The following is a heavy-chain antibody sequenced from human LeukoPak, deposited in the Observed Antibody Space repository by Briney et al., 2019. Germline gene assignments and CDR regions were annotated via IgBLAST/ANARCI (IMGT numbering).Heavy chain of an antibody. V-gene: IGHV1-8*01. CDR3: ARDRGSDLYYYYMDV. CDR1: GYTFTSYD. D-gene: IGHD3-10*01. J-gene: IGHJ6*03. CDR2: MNPNSGNT. Sequence: ASVKVSCKASGYTFTSYDINWVRQATGQGLEWMGWMNPNSGNTGYAQKFQGRVTMTRDTSISTAYMELSRLRSDDTAVYYCARDRGSDLYYYYMDVWGKGTTVTISS.